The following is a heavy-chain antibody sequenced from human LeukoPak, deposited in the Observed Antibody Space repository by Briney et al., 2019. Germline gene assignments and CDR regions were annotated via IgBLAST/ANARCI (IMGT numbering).Heavy chain of an antibody. J-gene: IGHJ6*02. CDR3: AREGYYYYYGMDV. Sequence: GGSLRLSCAASGFTFSSYWMHWVRQAPGKGLVWVSRINSDGSSTSYADSVKGRFTISRDNAKDTLYLQMNSLRAEDTAVYYCAREGYYYYYGMDVWGQGTTVTVSS. V-gene: IGHV3-74*01. CDR2: INSDGSST. CDR1: GFTFSSYW.